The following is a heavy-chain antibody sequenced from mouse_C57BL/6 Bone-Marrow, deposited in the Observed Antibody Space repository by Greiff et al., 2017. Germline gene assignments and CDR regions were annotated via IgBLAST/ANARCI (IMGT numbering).Heavy chain of an antibody. Sequence: EVQLVESGGGLVQPKGSLKLSCAASGFSFNTYAMTWVRQAPGKGLEWVARIRSKSNNYATYYADSVKDRFTISRDDSESMLYLQMNNLKTEDTAMYYCVLTPYYDEFAYWGQGTLVTVSA. CDR3: VLTPYYDEFAY. CDR1: GFSFNTYA. CDR2: IRSKSNNYAT. D-gene: IGHD2-4*01. V-gene: IGHV10-1*01. J-gene: IGHJ3*01.